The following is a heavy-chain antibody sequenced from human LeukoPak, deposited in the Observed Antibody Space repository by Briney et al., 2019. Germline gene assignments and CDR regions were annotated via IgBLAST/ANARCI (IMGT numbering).Heavy chain of an antibody. CDR1: GFTFSSYG. CDR3: AKALYGDYGRFDY. V-gene: IGHV3-23*01. D-gene: IGHD4-17*01. CDR2: ISDGGSDT. Sequence: HSGGSLRLSCAASGFTFSSYGIHWVRQAPGKGLDWVSTISDGGSDTHYADSVKGRFTISRDDSKNTLYLQMNSLRAEDTAVYYCAKALYGDYGRFDYWGQGTLVTVSS. J-gene: IGHJ4*02.